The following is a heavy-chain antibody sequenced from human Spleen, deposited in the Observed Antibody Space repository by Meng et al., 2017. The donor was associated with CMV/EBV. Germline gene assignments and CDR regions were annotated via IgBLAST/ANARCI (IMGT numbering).Heavy chain of an antibody. Sequence: ASVKVSCKASGYTFTSYDINWVRQATGQGLEWMGWINPNSGDSNYAQKLQDRVTMTRDTSITTAYMELSRLRSDDTAVYYCASGYSYGSLTFDYWGQGTLVTVSS. D-gene: IGHD5-18*01. CDR1: GYTFTSYD. CDR3: ASGYSYGSLTFDY. CDR2: INPNSGDS. V-gene: IGHV1-2*02. J-gene: IGHJ4*02.